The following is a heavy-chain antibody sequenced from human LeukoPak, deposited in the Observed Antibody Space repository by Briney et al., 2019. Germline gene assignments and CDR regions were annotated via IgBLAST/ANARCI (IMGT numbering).Heavy chain of an antibody. V-gene: IGHV1-8*01. J-gene: IGHJ5*02. Sequence: ASVKVSCKASGYPFVSYDINWVRQAAGQGLEWMGWMNPYGGNTAYAQKFQGRITMTRDSSISTAYMELSSLTSEDTAVYYCARDDYGDFAWGQGTLVTVSS. CDR2: MNPYGGNT. D-gene: IGHD4-17*01. CDR3: ARDDYGDFA. CDR1: GYPFVSYD.